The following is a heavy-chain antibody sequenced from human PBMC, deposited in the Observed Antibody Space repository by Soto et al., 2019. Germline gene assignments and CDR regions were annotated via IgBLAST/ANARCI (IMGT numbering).Heavy chain of an antibody. V-gene: IGHV1-69*13. CDR1: GGTFSSYA. Sequence: ASVKVSCKASGGTFSSYAISWVRQAPGQGLEWMGGIIPIFGTANYAQKFQGRVTITADESTSTAYMELSSLRSEDTAVYYCGTPFRIAARPFDAFDIWGQGTMVTVSS. CDR3: GTPFRIAARPFDAFDI. J-gene: IGHJ3*02. D-gene: IGHD6-6*01. CDR2: IIPIFGTA.